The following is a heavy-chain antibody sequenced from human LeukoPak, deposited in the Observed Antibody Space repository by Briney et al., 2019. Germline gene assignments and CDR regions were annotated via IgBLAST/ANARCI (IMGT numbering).Heavy chain of an antibody. CDR3: ARGSYYSDSSGYFDY. D-gene: IGHD3-22*01. CDR1: GYTVTGYY. CDR2: INPNSGYT. J-gene: IGHJ4*02. Sequence: GASVKVSCKASGYTVTGYYIHWVRQAPGQGLDWMGWINPNSGYTHSAQNFQGRLTMTRDTSTDTAYMELSSLRSDDTAVYYCARGSYYSDSSGYFDYWGQGTLVTVSS. V-gene: IGHV1-2*02.